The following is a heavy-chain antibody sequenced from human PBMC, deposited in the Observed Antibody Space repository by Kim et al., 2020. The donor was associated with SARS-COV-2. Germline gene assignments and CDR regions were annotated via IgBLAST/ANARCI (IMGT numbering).Heavy chain of an antibody. V-gene: IGHV3-23*01. Sequence: GGSLRLSCAASGFTFSSYAMSWVRQAPGKGLEWVSAISGSGGSTYYADSVKGRFTISRDNSKNTLYLQMNSLRAEDTAVYYCAKRTGDIVVVVAGYYGMDVWGQGTTVTVSS. CDR1: GFTFSSYA. CDR3: AKRTGDIVVVVAGYYGMDV. CDR2: ISGSGGST. D-gene: IGHD2-15*01. J-gene: IGHJ6*02.